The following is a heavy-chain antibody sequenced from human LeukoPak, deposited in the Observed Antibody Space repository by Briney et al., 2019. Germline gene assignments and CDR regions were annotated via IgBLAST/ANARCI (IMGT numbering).Heavy chain of an antibody. CDR3: ATTVWTGQFPDYFDV. CDR2: IGSGAKM. D-gene: IGHD1-1*01. Sequence: GGSLRLSCTVSGFSISGRDMTWGRQAPGKGLEGVSSIGSGAKMFYTDSVKGRFTVSRDTSKNPLFLQMNSLRAEDTAVYYCATTVWTGQFPDYFDVWGQGALVTVSS. CDR1: GFSISGRD. V-gene: IGHV3-69-1*02. J-gene: IGHJ4*02.